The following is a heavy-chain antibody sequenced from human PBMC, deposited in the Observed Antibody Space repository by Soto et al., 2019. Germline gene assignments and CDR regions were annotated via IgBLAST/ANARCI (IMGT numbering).Heavy chain of an antibody. CDR3: AKFEYYDILTGSPFDY. V-gene: IGHV3-23*01. D-gene: IGHD3-9*01. CDR1: GFTFSSYA. CDR2: ISGSGGST. Sequence: PGGSLRLSCAASGFTFSSYAMSWVRQAPGKGLEWVSAISGSGGSTYYAESVKGRFTIPRDNSKNTLYLQMNSLRAEDTAVYYCAKFEYYDILTGSPFDYWGQGTLVTVSS. J-gene: IGHJ4*02.